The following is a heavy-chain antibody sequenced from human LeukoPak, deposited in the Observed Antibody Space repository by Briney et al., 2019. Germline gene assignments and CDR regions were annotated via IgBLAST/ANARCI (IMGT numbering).Heavy chain of an antibody. J-gene: IGHJ6*03. D-gene: IGHD2-8*01. V-gene: IGHV4-34*01. CDR1: GGSFSGYY. CDR2: INHSGST. CDR3: ARGPKCTNGVCYRKYYYYYYMDV. Sequence: SETLSLTCAVYGGSFSGYYWSWIRQPPGKGLEWIGEINHSGSTNYNPSLKSRVTISVDTSKNQFSLKLSSVTAADTAVYYCARGPKCTNGVCYRKYYYYYYMDVWGKGTTVTVS.